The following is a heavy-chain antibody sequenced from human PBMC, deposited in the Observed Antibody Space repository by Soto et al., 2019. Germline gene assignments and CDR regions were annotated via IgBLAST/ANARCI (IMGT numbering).Heavy chain of an antibody. D-gene: IGHD6-13*01. CDR1: GGSITSDGYS. CDR2: IHHGGIT. J-gene: IGHJ5*02. V-gene: IGHV4-30-2*01. CDR3: ARLAAVGTGLFDP. Sequence: KTSETLSLTCAVSGGSITSDGYSWSWIRQPPGEGPEWIGYIHHGGITYYNPSLKSRVTISLDRSKNEFSLKLTSVAAADTAVYYCARLAAVGTGLFDPWGQGSLVTVS.